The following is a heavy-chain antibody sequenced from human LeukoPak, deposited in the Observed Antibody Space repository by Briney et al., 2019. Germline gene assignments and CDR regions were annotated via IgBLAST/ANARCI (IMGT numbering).Heavy chain of an antibody. CDR1: GGSFSGYY. Sequence: SETLSLTCAVYGGSFSGYYWSWIRQPPGKGLEWIGEINHSGSTNYNPSLKSRVTISVDTSKNQFSLKLSSVTAADTAVYYCARRYNNWFDPWGQGTLVTVSS. J-gene: IGHJ5*02. V-gene: IGHV4-34*01. D-gene: IGHD1-14*01. CDR3: ARRYNNWFDP. CDR2: INHSGST.